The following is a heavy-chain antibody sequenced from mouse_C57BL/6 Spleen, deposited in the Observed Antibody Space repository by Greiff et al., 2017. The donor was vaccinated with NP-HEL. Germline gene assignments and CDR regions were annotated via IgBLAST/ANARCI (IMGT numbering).Heavy chain of an antibody. CDR2: IDPNSGGT. J-gene: IGHJ2*01. D-gene: IGHD1-1*01. CDR1: GYTFTSYW. CDR3: SRWEFITTVVAADYFDY. Sequence: QVQLQQHGAELVKPGASVKLSCKASGYTFTSYWMHWVKQRPGRGLEWIGRIDPNSGGTKYNEKFKSKATLTVDKPSSTAYMQLSSLTSEDSEVYYCSRWEFITTVVAADYFDYWGQGTTLTVSS. V-gene: IGHV1-72*01.